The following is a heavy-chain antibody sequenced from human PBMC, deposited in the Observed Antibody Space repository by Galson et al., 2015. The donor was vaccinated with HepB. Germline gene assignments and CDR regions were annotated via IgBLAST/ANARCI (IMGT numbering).Heavy chain of an antibody. CDR3: ARVTGSGSYSWEIDAFDI. J-gene: IGHJ3*02. V-gene: IGHV1-18*01. D-gene: IGHD3-22*01. CDR1: GYTFSTHG. CDR2: ISVQNGNT. Sequence: SVKVSCKASGYTFSTHGITWVRQAPGQGLEWMGWISVQNGNTNYAQKFQGRVTMATDTSTSTAYMELRSLRSGDTAMYYCARVTGSGSYSWEIDAFDIWGQGTMVTVSS.